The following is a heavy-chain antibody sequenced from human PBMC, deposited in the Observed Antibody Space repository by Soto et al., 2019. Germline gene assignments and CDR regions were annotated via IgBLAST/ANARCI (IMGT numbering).Heavy chain of an antibody. J-gene: IGHJ4*02. Sequence: ASVKVSCKASGYTFTSYYMRWVRQAPGQGLEWMGIINPSGGSTSYAQKFQGRVTMTRDTSTSTVYMELSSLRSEDTAVYYCARDRVPTPFDYWGQGTLVTVSS. V-gene: IGHV1-46*01. CDR1: GYTFTSYY. CDR2: INPSGGST. D-gene: IGHD2-15*01. CDR3: ARDRVPTPFDY.